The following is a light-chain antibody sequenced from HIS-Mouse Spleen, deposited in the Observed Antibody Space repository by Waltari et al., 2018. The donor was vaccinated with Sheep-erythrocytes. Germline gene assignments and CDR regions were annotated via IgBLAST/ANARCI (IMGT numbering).Light chain of an antibody. CDR1: SLSFWSYNL. CDR3: CSYAGSSTPWV. V-gene: IGLV2-23*01. Sequence: QSALTQPAPLSGSPGPSITLPSPRTSLSFWSYNLVPWYQQHPGKAPKLMIYEGSKRPSGVSNRFSGSKSGNTASLTISGLQAEDEADYYCCSYAGSSTPWVFGGGTKLTVL. CDR2: EGS. J-gene: IGLJ3*02.